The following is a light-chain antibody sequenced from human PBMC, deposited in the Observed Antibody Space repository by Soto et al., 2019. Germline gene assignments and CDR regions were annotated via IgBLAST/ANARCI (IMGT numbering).Light chain of an antibody. V-gene: IGKV1-5*03. J-gene: IGKJ1*01. CDR3: QQYSSDST. Sequence: DIRMTQSHSTLSASVGDRVTITCRASQSINNWLAWYQQKPGKAPKLLIYRASSLENGVPSRFSGRGSGTEFIFTITSLQPDDFATYYCQQYSSDSTFGQGTKVEIK. CDR2: RAS. CDR1: QSINNW.